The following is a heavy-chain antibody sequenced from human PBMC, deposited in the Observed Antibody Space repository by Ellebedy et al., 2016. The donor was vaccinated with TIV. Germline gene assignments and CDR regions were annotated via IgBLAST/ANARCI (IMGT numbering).Heavy chain of an antibody. CDR3: AKGDTANQGILDY. D-gene: IGHD3-16*01. J-gene: IGHJ4*02. CDR2: ISSSSSYI. Sequence: GGSLRLXXAASGFTFSSYSMNWVRQAPGKGLEWVSSISSSSSYIYYADSVKGRFTISRDNAKNSLYLQMNSLRTEDTALYYCAKGDTANQGILDYWGQGTLVTVSS. CDR1: GFTFSSYS. V-gene: IGHV3-21*04.